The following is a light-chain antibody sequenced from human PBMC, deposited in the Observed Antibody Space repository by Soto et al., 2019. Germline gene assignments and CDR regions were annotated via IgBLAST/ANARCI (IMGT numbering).Light chain of an antibody. CDR1: QTVSSSY. Sequence: LTQSPGTLSLSPGERATLSCRASQTVSSSYLAWYQQKAGQAPRLLIYGASTRATGIPARFSGSGSGTEFTLTISSLQSEDFAVYYCQQYDNWPTFGQGTKVDIK. CDR2: GAS. CDR3: QQYDNWPT. J-gene: IGKJ1*01. V-gene: IGKV3-15*01.